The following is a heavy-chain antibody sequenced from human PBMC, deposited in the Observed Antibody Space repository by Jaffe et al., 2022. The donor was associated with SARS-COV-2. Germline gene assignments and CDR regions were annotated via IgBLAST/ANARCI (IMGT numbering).Heavy chain of an antibody. CDR1: GGSISRSSYY. D-gene: IGHD3-10*01. CDR3: ARRSGLFDP. Sequence: QVQLQEWGPGLVKPSETLSLTCTVSGGSISRSSYYWAWIRQPPGKGLEWIGNIFYSGTTYYNPSLKSRVTISVDTSKNQFSLKVTSVTAADTAMYYCARRSGLFDPWGQGTLVTVSS. CDR2: IFYSGTT. J-gene: IGHJ5*02. V-gene: IGHV4-39*01.